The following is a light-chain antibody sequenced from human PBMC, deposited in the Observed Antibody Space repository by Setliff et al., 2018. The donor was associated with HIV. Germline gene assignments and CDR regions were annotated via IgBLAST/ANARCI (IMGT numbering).Light chain of an antibody. CDR1: QSLVNSDGNTY. J-gene: IGKJ5*01. V-gene: IGKV2-24*01. CDR3: MQAAQFPIT. Sequence: DIVMTQTSLSSPVTLGQPASISCKSSQSLVNSDGNTYLSWLHQRPGQPPRLLIYKISDQFSGVPDRFSGSGAGTDFTLKISRVEAEDVGVYYCMQAAQFPITFGQGTRLEIK. CDR2: KIS.